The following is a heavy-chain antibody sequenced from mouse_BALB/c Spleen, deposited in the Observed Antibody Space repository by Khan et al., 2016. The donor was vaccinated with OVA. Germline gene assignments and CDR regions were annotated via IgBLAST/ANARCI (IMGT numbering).Heavy chain of an antibody. J-gene: IGHJ2*01. V-gene: IGHV1-7*01. D-gene: IGHD1-1*01. CDR3: KRGRIDY. CDR1: GYTFTTYW. Sequence: QIQLVQSGAELAKPGASVKMSCKASGYTFTTYWMHWVKQRPGQGLEWIGYINPTSGYTDYHEKFTDRATLSADKSSSTAYMQLRSLTSEDSAVYYCKRGRIDYGGQGNTLTVSS. CDR2: INPTSGYT.